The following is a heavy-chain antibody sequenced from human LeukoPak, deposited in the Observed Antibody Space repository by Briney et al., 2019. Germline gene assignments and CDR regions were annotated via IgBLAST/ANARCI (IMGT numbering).Heavy chain of an antibody. CDR3: AKTSSRGWFDP. Sequence: PGGSLGSSGEASGFTFSSYPMSWVRQAPGRGLKGVSAISGSGGSTYYADSVKGRFTISRDNSKNTLYLQMNSLRAEDTAVYYCAKTSSRGWFDPWGQGTLVTVSS. D-gene: IGHD6-13*01. J-gene: IGHJ5*02. CDR1: GFTFSSYP. CDR2: ISGSGGST. V-gene: IGHV3-23*01.